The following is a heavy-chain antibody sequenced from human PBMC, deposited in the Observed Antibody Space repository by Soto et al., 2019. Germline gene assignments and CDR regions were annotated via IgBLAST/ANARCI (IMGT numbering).Heavy chain of an antibody. V-gene: IGHV1-69*13. CDR2: IIPIFGTA. J-gene: IGHJ5*02. Sequence: RASVKVSCKASGGTFSSYAISWVRQAPGQGLEWMGRIIPIFGTANYAQKFQGRVTITADESTSTAYMELSSLRTEDTAGYYCAREDSHDSSGYMNWFNPWGKGTLVTASS. CDR1: GGTFSSYA. CDR3: AREDSHDSSGYMNWFNP. D-gene: IGHD3-22*01.